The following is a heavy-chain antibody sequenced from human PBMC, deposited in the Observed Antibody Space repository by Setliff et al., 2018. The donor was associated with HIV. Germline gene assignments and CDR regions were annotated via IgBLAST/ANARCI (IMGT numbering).Heavy chain of an antibody. Sequence: LSLTCSVSGGPITNSTYYWVWIRQPPGKGLEWIGSIYYSGDTYYNPSLKSRVTVSVDTFKKQFSLRLASVSAADTAVYLCARGRDWYFDIWGRGTLVTVSS. CDR2: IYYSGDT. V-gene: IGHV4-39*07. CDR3: ARGRDWYFDI. CDR1: GGPITNSTYY. J-gene: IGHJ2*01.